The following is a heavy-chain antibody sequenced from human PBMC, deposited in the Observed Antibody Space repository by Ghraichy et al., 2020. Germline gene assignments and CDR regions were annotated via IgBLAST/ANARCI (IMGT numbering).Heavy chain of an antibody. J-gene: IGHJ3*02. Sequence: SFKVSFNASLFTFTISSFHFFLPSLPPRPERIAWIVVGSGNTNYAQKFQERVTITRDMSTSTAYMELSSLRSEDTAVYYCAAEKYYDFWSGPPPGAFDIWGQGTMVTVSS. V-gene: IGHV1-58*01. CDR1: LFTFTISS. D-gene: IGHD3-3*01. CDR2: IVVGSGNT. CDR3: AAEKYYDFWSGPPPGAFDI.